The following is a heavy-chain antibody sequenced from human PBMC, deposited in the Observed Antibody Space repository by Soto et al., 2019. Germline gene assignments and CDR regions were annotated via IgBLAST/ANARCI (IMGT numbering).Heavy chain of an antibody. Sequence: GGSLRLSCAASGFPFSSYAMSWVRQAPGKGLEWVSAISGSGGSTYYAGSVKGRFTISSDNSKNTLYLQMKSLRAEDTAVYYCAKDRDFWSGYYNGYYFDYWGQGTLVTVSS. V-gene: IGHV3-23*01. D-gene: IGHD3-3*01. J-gene: IGHJ4*02. CDR1: GFPFSSYA. CDR2: ISGSGGST. CDR3: AKDRDFWSGYYNGYYFDY.